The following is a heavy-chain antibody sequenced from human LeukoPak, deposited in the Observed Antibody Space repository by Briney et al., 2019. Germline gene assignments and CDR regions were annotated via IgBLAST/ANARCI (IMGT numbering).Heavy chain of an antibody. CDR2: ISGYNGNT. J-gene: IGHJ5*02. CDR1: GYAFTSYG. D-gene: IGHD5-18*01. V-gene: IGHV1-18*01. CDR3: ARDRDTAMGLDH. Sequence: ASVKVSCKASGYAFTSYGISWVRQAPGQGLEWMGWISGYNGNTNYAQNLQGRVTMTTDTSTSTAYMELRSLRSDDTAVYYCARDRDTAMGLDHWGQGTLVTVSS.